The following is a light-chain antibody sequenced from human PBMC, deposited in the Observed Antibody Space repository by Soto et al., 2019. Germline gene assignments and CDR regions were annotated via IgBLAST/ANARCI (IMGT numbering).Light chain of an antibody. V-gene: IGLV2-11*01. CDR2: HVS. J-gene: IGLJ1*01. CDR3: CTDAGTYKV. CDR1: SSDVGAYNY. Sequence: QSLLTQPRSVSGSPGQSVTRSCTGTSSDVGAYNYVSWYQQHPGKAPKLMIYHVSKRPSGVPDRFSGSKSGNAASLTISGLQAEDEADYYCCTDAGTYKVFRTGTKVTVL.